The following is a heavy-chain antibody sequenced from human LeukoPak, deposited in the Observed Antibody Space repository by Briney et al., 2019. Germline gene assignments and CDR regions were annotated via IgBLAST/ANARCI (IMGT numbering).Heavy chain of an antibody. CDR1: GFTFSSYA. CDR2: ISPSGGT. D-gene: IGHD3-10*01. J-gene: IGHJ4*02. CDR3: AKDRYGSGSYYNPFDC. Sequence: GGSLRLSCAASGFTFSSYAMTWARQAPGKGLEWVSGISPSGGTYYADSVKGRFTISRDNSKNTLYLQMNSLGAEDTAIYFCAKDRYGSGSYYNPFDCWGQGTLVTVSS. V-gene: IGHV3-23*01.